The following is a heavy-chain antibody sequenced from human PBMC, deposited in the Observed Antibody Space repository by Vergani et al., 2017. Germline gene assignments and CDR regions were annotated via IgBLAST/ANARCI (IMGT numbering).Heavy chain of an antibody. Sequence: EVQLVQSGAEVKKPGESLRISCKGSGYSFTSYWISWVRQMPGKGLEWMGRIDPSDSYTNYSPSFQGHVTISADKSISTAYLQWSSLKASDTAMYYCAGIRAGLRDELDNWFDPWGQGTLVTVSS. D-gene: IGHD5-18*01. CDR1: GYSFTSYW. CDR3: AGIRAGLRDELDNWFDP. J-gene: IGHJ5*02. V-gene: IGHV5-10-1*03. CDR2: IDPSDSYT.